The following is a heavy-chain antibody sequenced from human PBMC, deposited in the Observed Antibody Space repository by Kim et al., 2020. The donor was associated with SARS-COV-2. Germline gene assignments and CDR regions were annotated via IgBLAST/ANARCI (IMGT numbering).Heavy chain of an antibody. CDR2: INPDSGAA. Sequence: ASVKVSCKASGYTFTAYFIHWVRQAPGQGLEWMGRINPDSGAANYAQKFQGRVSMTRDTSISTAYMELTRLTSDDTAVYYCAPTGTVNNRQYYFDYWGQG. CDR3: APTGTVNNRQYYFDY. CDR1: GYTFTAYF. D-gene: IGHD1-7*01. V-gene: IGHV1-2*06. J-gene: IGHJ4*02.